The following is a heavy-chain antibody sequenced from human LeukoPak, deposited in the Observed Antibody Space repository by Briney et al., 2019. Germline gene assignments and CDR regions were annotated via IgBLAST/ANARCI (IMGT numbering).Heavy chain of an antibody. CDR1: GFTFDDFG. Sequence: GGSLRLSCAASGFTFDDFGFNWVRQAPGKGLEWVSGINWSGGSTGYADSVKVRFTISRDNAKNSLYLQMNSLRAEDTAVYYCARDYGGSSPFDYWGQGTLVTVSS. CDR2: INWSGGST. CDR3: ARDYGGSSPFDY. J-gene: IGHJ4*02. D-gene: IGHD4-23*01. V-gene: IGHV3-20*04.